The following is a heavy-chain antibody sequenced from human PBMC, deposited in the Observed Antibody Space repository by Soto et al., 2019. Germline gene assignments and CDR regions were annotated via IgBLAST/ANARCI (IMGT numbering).Heavy chain of an antibody. J-gene: IGHJ4*02. Sequence: QTLSLTCALSGDSVSSNSAAWSWLRQSPSRGLEWLGRTYYRSKWYNEYAVSVKSRITINPDTSKNQFSLQLNSVTPEDTAVYYCSKGRQSTSSERETTAPFDYWGQGTLVTVSA. CDR1: GDSVSSNSAA. D-gene: IGHD4-17*01. CDR2: TYYRSKWYN. V-gene: IGHV6-1*01. CDR3: SKGRQSTSSERETTAPFDY.